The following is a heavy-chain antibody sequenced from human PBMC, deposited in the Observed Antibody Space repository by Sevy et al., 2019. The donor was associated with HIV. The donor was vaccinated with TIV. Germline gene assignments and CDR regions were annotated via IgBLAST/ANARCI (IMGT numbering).Heavy chain of an antibody. J-gene: IGHJ4*02. CDR3: ARKYDSSGYFDY. CDR1: GFTFSSYA. D-gene: IGHD3-22*01. Sequence: GGSLRLSCAAPGFTFSSYAMNWVRQAPGKGLEWVSGISGSGGSGDKTNYADSVKGRFTISRDDSKNSLYLQLNSLRAEDTAIYYCARKYDSSGYFDYWGQGTLVTVSS. V-gene: IGHV3-23*01. CDR2: ISGSGGSGDKT.